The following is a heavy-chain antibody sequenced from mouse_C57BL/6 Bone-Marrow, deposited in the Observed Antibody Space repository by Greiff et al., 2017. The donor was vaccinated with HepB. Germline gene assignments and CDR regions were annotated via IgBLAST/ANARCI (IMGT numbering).Heavy chain of an antibody. CDR3: TRRGVYYYGSSYFDY. CDR1: GYTFTDYE. Sequence: QVQLQQSGAELVRPGASVTLSCKASGYTFTDYEMHWVKQTPVHGLEWIGAIDPETGGTAYNQKFKGKAILTADKSSSTAYMELRNLTSEDSAVYYCTRRGVYYYGSSYFDYWGQGTTLTVSS. D-gene: IGHD1-1*01. CDR2: IDPETGGT. J-gene: IGHJ2*01. V-gene: IGHV1-15*01.